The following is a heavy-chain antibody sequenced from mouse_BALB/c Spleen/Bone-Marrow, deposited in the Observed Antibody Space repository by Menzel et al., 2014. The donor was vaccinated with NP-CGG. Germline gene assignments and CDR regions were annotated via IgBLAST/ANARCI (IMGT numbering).Heavy chain of an antibody. CDR3: ARRGDYYGKYADY. J-gene: IGHJ4*01. V-gene: IGHV3-1*02. CDR2: IRYSGST. Sequence: EVQLQQSGPDLVKPSQSLSLTCTVTGYSITSGYSWHWIRQFPGNKLEWMGYIRYSGSTDYNPSLKSRISITRDTSKNHFFLQLNSVTTEDTATYYCARRGDYYGKYADYWGQGTSVTVSS. D-gene: IGHD2-1*01. CDR1: GYSITSGYS.